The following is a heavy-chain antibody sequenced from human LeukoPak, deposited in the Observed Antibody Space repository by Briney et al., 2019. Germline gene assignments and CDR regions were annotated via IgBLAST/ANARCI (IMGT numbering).Heavy chain of an antibody. Sequence: GRSLRLSCAASGFTFSSYAMHWVRQAPGKGLEWVAVISYDGSNKYYADSVKGRFTISRDNAQNSLFLQMNSLRADDTAVYYCARRFGAARDDYMDVWGKGTTVTVSS. D-gene: IGHD3-16*01. J-gene: IGHJ6*03. CDR1: GFTFSSYA. CDR2: ISYDGSNK. CDR3: ARRFGAARDDYMDV. V-gene: IGHV3-30*04.